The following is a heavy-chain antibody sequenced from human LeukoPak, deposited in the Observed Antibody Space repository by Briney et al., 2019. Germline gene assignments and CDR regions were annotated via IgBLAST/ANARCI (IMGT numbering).Heavy chain of an antibody. D-gene: IGHD6-13*01. CDR1: GGSLSSYY. J-gene: IGHJ4*02. V-gene: IGHV4-59*01. Sequence: SETLSLTCTVSGGSLSSYYWSWIRQPPGKGLEWIGYIYYSGSTNYNPSLKSRVTISVDTSKNQFSLKLSSVTAADTAVYYCVRDGGAAAGLVSHFGYWGQGTLVTVSS. CDR2: IYYSGST. CDR3: VRDGGAAAGLVSHFGY.